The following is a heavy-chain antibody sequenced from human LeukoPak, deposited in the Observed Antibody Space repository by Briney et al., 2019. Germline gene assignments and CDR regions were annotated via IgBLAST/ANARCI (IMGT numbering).Heavy chain of an antibody. CDR2: FDPEDGET. CDR1: GYTLTELS. D-gene: IGHD6-19*01. V-gene: IGHV1-24*01. J-gene: IGHJ3*02. CDR3: ATVSHSSGWSFVGAFDI. Sequence: ASVKVSCKVSGYTLTELSMHWVRQAPGKGLEWMGGFDPEDGETIYAQKFQGRVTMTEDTSTDTAYMELSSLRSEDTAVYYCATVSHSSGWSFVGAFDIWGQGTMVTVSS.